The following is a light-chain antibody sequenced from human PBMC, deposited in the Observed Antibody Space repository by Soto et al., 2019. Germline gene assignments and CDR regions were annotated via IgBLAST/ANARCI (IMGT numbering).Light chain of an antibody. CDR2: GNS. CDR1: SSNIGAGYD. Sequence: QSVLTQPPSVSGAPGQRVTISCTGSSSNIGAGYDVHWYQQLPGTAPKLIIYGNSNRPSGVPDRFSGSKSGTSASLAITGRRAEDEAAYYCQSYDRSLSGWVFGGGTKLTVL. CDR3: QSYDRSLSGWV. V-gene: IGLV1-40*01. J-gene: IGLJ3*02.